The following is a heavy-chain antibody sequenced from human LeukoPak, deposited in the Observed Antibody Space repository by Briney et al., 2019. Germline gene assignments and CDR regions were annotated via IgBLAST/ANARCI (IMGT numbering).Heavy chain of an antibody. CDR1: GFTFSSYS. J-gene: IGHJ4*02. D-gene: IGHD4-17*01. CDR2: ISSSSSI. Sequence: GGSLRLSCAASGFTFSSYSMNWVRQAPGKGLEWVSSISSSSSIYYADSVKGRFTISRDNAKNTVWLQMNSLRPEDTAVYYCARGLRGPDYWGQGTLVTVSS. CDR3: ARGLRGPDY. V-gene: IGHV3-21*01.